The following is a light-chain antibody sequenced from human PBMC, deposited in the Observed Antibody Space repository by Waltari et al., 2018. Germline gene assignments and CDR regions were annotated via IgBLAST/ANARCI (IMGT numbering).Light chain of an antibody. CDR1: TSNIERNT. CDR3: AAWDDTLNGPL. CDR2: NND. J-gene: IGLJ3*02. Sequence: QSVVSQPPSASGTPGQRVTIPCSGSTSNIERNTVHWYQQLPGTAPKIIMYNNDQRPSGVPDRFSGSKSGSSASLAISGLQSEDEADYFCAAWDDTLNGPLFGGGTKLTVL. V-gene: IGLV1-44*01.